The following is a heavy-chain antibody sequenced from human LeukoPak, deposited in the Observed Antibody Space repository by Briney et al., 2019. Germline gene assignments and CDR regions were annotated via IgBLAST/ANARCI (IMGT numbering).Heavy chain of an antibody. Sequence: ASVKVSCKASGYTFTGYYMHWVRQAPGQGLEWMGWINPNSGGTNYAQKFQGRATMTRDTSISTAYMELSRLRSDDTAVYYCARPYCSSTSCYENWFDPWGQGTLVTVSS. J-gene: IGHJ5*02. CDR2: INPNSGGT. V-gene: IGHV1-2*02. CDR3: ARPYCSSTSCYENWFDP. CDR1: GYTFTGYY. D-gene: IGHD2-2*01.